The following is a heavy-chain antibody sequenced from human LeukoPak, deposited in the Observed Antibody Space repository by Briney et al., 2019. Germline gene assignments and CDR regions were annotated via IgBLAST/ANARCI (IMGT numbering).Heavy chain of an antibody. Sequence: GGSLRLSCVASGFTVSSNHMNWVRQAPGKGLEWVSIFYTGGTTKYADSVQGRFTISRDNSRNTLYLQMNSLGAEDTAVYYCARDSSSHYFFDYWGQGTLVTVSS. J-gene: IGHJ4*02. CDR2: FYTGGTT. D-gene: IGHD2-2*01. V-gene: IGHV3-53*01. CDR3: ARDSSSHYFFDY. CDR1: GFTVSSNH.